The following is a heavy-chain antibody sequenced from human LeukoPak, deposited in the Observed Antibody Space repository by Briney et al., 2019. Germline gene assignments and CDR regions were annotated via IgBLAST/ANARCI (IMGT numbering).Heavy chain of an antibody. V-gene: IGHV6-1*01. J-gene: IGHJ4*02. CDR3: ARGPSGSYSHFDY. CDR1: GDSVSSNTAA. D-gene: IGHD1-26*01. Sequence: SQTLSLTCAISGDSVSSNTAAWHWIRQSPWRGLEWLGRAYYRSMWKKDYAVSVESRITLIPDTSKNQISLQLTSVTPDDTAVYYCARGPSGSYSHFDYWGQGTLVTVSS. CDR2: AYYRSMWKK.